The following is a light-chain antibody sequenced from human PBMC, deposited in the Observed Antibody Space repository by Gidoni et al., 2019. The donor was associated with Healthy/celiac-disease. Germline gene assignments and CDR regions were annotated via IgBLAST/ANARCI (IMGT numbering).Light chain of an antibody. CDR3: QQYGSSRLARYT. Sequence: EIVLTQSPGTLSLSPGERATLSCRASQSVSSSYLAWYQQKPGQAPRLLIYGASSRATGIPDRFSGSGSGTDFTLTISRLEPEDFAVYYCQQYGSSRLARYTFGQGTKLEIK. CDR2: GAS. J-gene: IGKJ2*01. CDR1: QSVSSSY. V-gene: IGKV3-20*01.